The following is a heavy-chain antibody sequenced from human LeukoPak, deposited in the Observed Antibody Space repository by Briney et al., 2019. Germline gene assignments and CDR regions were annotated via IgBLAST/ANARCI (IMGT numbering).Heavy chain of an antibody. J-gene: IGHJ4*02. Sequence: SETLSLTCTVSGGSTSSSDYYWGWIRQPPDEGLEWIASIRYSANTYYNPSLKSRVTISVDTSKNQFSLKLNSVTAADTAVYYWARTPIFASGTHWYYFDNSGQGTLVTVSS. CDR3: ARTPIFASGTHWYYFDN. D-gene: IGHD3-10*01. CDR2: IRYSANT. V-gene: IGHV4-39*01. CDR1: GGSTSSSDYY.